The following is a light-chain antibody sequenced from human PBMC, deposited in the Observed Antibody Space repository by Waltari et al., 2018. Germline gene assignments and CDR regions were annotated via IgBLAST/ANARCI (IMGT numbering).Light chain of an antibody. CDR3: ISYTSTTTYVV. V-gene: IGLV2-14*03. J-gene: IGLJ2*01. CDR2: DVN. Sequence: QHPGKAPQLMIYDVNKRPSGVSHRFSASKSGNTASLTIFGLQAEDEADYYCISYTSTTTYVVVGGGTKLTVL.